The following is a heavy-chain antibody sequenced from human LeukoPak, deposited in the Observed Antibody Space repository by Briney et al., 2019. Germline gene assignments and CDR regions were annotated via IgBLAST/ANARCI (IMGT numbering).Heavy chain of an antibody. J-gene: IGHJ4*02. Sequence: GGSLRLSCVASGFTFSSHAMHWVRQAPGKGLEWVAHIAYDGSNAYYPDSVKGRFTISRDNSKNILSLQMNSLRAEDTAVYHCAAEVGPRDFGNWGQGTLVTVSS. D-gene: IGHD1-26*01. CDR2: IAYDGSNA. CDR1: GFTFSSHA. V-gene: IGHV3-30-3*01. CDR3: AAEVGPRDFGN.